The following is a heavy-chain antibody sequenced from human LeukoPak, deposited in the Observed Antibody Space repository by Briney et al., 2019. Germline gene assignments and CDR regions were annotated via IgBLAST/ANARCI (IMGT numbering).Heavy chain of an antibody. J-gene: IGHJ4*02. V-gene: IGHV4-34*01. CDR2: INHSGST. CDR1: GGSFSGYY. Sequence: SETLSLTCAVYGGSFSGYYWSWMRQPPGKGLEWIGEINHSGSTNYNPSLKSRVTISVDTSKNQFSLKLSSVIAADTAVYYCARLSRSVAGSPFDYWGQGTLVTVSS. D-gene: IGHD6-19*01. CDR3: ARLSRSVAGSPFDY.